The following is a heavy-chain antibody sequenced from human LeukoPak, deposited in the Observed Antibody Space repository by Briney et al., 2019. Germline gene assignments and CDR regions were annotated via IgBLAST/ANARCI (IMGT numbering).Heavy chain of an antibody. V-gene: IGHV4-61*08. CDR1: GGSISSGGYY. J-gene: IGHJ4*02. D-gene: IGHD3-3*01. Sequence: SETLSLTCTVSGGSISSGGYYWSWIRQPPGKGLEWIGYIYYSGSTNYNPSLKSRVTISVDTSKNQFSLKLSSVTAADTAVYYCARAYYDFWSGYLYYFDYWGQGTLVTVSS. CDR2: IYYSGST. CDR3: ARAYYDFWSGYLYYFDY.